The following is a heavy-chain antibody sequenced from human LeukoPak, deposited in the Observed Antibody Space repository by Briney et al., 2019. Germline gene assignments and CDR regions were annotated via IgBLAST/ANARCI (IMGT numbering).Heavy chain of an antibody. D-gene: IGHD3-10*01. V-gene: IGHV1-18*01. CDR3: ARIQSAGTSDAFDI. CDR1: GYTFDTYG. CDR2: TSDYNGHT. Sequence: ASVKVSCKASGYTFDTYGISWVRQAPGRGLEWMGWTSDYNGHTKYAQKFHDRVTLTTDTSTSTAYMEMRSLRSDDTAVYYCARIQSAGTSDAFDIWGQGTMLTVS. J-gene: IGHJ3*02.